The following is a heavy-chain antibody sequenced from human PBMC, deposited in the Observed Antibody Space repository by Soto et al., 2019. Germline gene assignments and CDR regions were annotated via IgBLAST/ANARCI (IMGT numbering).Heavy chain of an antibody. J-gene: IGHJ4*02. Sequence: GGSLRLSCAASGFTFSSYAMSWVRQAPGKGLEWVSAISGSGGSTYYADSVKGRFTISRDNSKNTLYLQMNSLRAEDTAVYYCAKDSRIIVVVPAAPDYWGQGTLVTVSS. CDR1: GFTFSSYA. D-gene: IGHD2-2*01. CDR3: AKDSRIIVVVPAAPDY. V-gene: IGHV3-23*01. CDR2: ISGSGGST.